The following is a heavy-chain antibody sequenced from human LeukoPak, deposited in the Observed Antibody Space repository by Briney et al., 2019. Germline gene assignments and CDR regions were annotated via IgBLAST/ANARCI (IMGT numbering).Heavy chain of an antibody. Sequence: GGSLRLSCAVSGFTVVTNDMTWVRQAAGKWLEWVSVLYSDGNTKYAGSVRGRFTISRDNSKNTLYLEMNSLSPDDTAVYYCARGVEPLAANTLAYWGQGTLVTVSS. CDR3: ARGVEPLAANTLAY. J-gene: IGHJ4*02. CDR1: GFTVVTND. CDR2: LYSDGNT. D-gene: IGHD1-14*01. V-gene: IGHV3-53*01.